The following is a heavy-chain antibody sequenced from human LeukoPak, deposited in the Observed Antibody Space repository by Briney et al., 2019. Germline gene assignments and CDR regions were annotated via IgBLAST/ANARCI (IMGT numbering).Heavy chain of an antibody. Sequence: GGSPRLSCAASGFDLSTYEMNWVRQAPGKGLEWIADITISGHTKNYADSVKGRFTISRDNARTSLYLQMNSLRVKDTGVYYCARGDPHADLWGQGTLVTVSS. J-gene: IGHJ5*02. CDR3: ARGDPHADL. CDR2: ITISGHTK. V-gene: IGHV3-48*03. CDR1: GFDLSTYE.